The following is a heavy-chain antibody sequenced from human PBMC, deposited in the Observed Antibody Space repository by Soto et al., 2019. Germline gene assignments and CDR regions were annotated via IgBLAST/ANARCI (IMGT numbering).Heavy chain of an antibody. D-gene: IGHD4-17*01. CDR3: ASMTTVTTVWFDP. J-gene: IGHJ5*02. CDR1: GFTFSSYA. Sequence: GALRLACAASGFTFSSYAMSWVRQAPGKGLEWVSAISGSGGSTYYADSVKGRFTISKDNSKNTLYLQMNSLRAEDTAVYYCASMTTVTTVWFDPWGQGTLVTVSS. V-gene: IGHV3-23*01. CDR2: ISGSGGST.